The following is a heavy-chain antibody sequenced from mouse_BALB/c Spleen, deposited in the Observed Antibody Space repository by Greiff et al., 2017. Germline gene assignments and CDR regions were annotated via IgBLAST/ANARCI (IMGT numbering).Heavy chain of an antibody. CDR2: ISYSGST. CDR3: ARGGGNYVFAY. V-gene: IGHV3-2*02. J-gene: IGHJ3*01. D-gene: IGHD2-1*01. CDR1: GYSITSDYA. Sequence: EVKLVESGPGLVKPSQSLSLTCTVTGYSITSDYAWNWIRQFPGNKLEWMGYISYSGSTSYNPSLKSRISITRDTSKNQFFLQLNSVTTEDTATYYCARGGGNYVFAYWGQGTLVTVSA.